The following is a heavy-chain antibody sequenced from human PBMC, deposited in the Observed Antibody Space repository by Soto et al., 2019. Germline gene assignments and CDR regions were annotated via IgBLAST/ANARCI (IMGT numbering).Heavy chain of an antibody. Sequence: SETLSLTCTVSGGSISGYYWSWIRQPPGKGLEWIAYIYYSGSSNSNPSLKSRVTISVDTSKNQISLKLSSVTAADTAVYYCARHSNEYRKSLDYWGQGILVTVSS. J-gene: IGHJ4*02. V-gene: IGHV4-59*08. D-gene: IGHD1-1*01. CDR3: ARHSNEYRKSLDY. CDR2: IYYSGSS. CDR1: GGSISGYY.